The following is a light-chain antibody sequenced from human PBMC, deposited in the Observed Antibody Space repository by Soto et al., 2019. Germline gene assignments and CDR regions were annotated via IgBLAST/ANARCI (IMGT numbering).Light chain of an antibody. CDR3: SSYTSSNTLEV. Sequence: QSSLIQHASVSGSPGQAITISCTGTSSDVGGSNYVSWYQHHPHRAPKLLIYEVSYRPSGVSNRFSGSKSGNMASLTISGLQAEDEADYYCSSYTSSNTLEVSGSGTKVTVL. V-gene: IGLV2-14*01. CDR1: SSDVGGSNY. CDR2: EVS. J-gene: IGLJ1*01.